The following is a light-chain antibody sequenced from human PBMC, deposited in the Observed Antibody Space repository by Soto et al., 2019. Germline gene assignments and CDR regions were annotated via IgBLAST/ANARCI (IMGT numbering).Light chain of an antibody. V-gene: IGKV3-20*01. CDR2: GAS. CDR3: QQYGSTPNT. CDR1: QSVSSSY. J-gene: IGKJ2*01. Sequence: EIVLTQSPGTLSLSPGERATLSCRASQSVSSSYLAWYQEKPGQAPRLLISGASNRATGIPDRFSGYGSGTDFTPTISRLEPEDFAVYYCQQYGSTPNTFGQGTKLEIK.